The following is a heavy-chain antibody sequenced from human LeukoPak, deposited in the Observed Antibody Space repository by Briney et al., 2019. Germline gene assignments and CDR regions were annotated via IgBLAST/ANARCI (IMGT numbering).Heavy chain of an antibody. CDR1: GFTFSSYG. D-gene: IGHD6-19*01. Sequence: GRSLRLSCAASGFTFSSYGMHWVRQAPGKGLEWVAVIWYDGSYKYYADSVKGRFTISRDNSKNTLYPQMNSLRAEDTAVYYCARDPPDSYSSGWLDYWGQGTLVTVSS. J-gene: IGHJ4*02. CDR3: ARDPPDSYSSGWLDY. V-gene: IGHV3-30*19. CDR2: IWYDGSYK.